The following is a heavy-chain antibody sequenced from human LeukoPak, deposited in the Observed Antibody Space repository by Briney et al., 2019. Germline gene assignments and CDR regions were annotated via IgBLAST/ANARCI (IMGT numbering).Heavy chain of an antibody. CDR1: GYTFTGYY. Sequence: ASVKVSCKASGYTFTGYYMHWVRQAPGQGLEWMGWINPNSGGTNYAQKFQGRVTMTRDTSISTAYMELSRLRSDDTAVYYCARVPGPDITIFGVVIQEYNWFDPWGQGTLVTVSS. CDR3: ARVPGPDITIFGVVIQEYNWFDP. CDR2: INPNSGGT. V-gene: IGHV1-2*02. J-gene: IGHJ5*02. D-gene: IGHD3-3*01.